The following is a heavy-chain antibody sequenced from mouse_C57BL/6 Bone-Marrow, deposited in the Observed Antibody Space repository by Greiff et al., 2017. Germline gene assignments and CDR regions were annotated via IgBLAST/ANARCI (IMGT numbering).Heavy chain of an antibody. Sequence: QVQLQQSGAELARPGASVKLSCKASGYTFTSYGISWVKQRTGQGLEWIGEIYPRSGNTYYNEKFKGKATLTADKSSSTAYMELRSLTSEDSAFYFCAITTVVAFSKYFDYWGQGTTLTVSS. CDR1: GYTFTSYG. J-gene: IGHJ2*01. V-gene: IGHV1-81*01. D-gene: IGHD1-1*01. CDR2: IYPRSGNT. CDR3: AITTVVAFSKYFDY.